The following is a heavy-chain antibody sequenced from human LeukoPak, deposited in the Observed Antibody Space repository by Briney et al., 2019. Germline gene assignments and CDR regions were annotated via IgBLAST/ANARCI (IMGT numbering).Heavy chain of an antibody. CDR1: GFSFSIYS. J-gene: IGHJ4*02. CDR3: VRGDYGDYTLFDY. Sequence: GGSLRLSCAASGFSFSIYSMNWVRQAPGKGLEWVSFISPSSSTIYYADSVKGRFTISRDDAKNSLYLQMNSLRDEDTAVYYCVRGDYGDYTLFDYWGQGTLVTVSS. CDR2: ISPSSSTI. V-gene: IGHV3-48*02. D-gene: IGHD4-17*01.